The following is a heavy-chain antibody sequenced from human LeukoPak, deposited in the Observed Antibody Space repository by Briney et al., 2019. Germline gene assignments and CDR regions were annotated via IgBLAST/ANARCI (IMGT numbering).Heavy chain of an antibody. CDR2: INPNSGGT. Sequence: ASVKVSCKASGYTFTSYYMHWVRQAPGQGLEWMGRINPNSGGTNYAQKFQGRVTMTRDTSISTAYMELSRLRSDDTAVYYCARDTYYYYDSSGYLVFDYWGQGTLVTVSS. D-gene: IGHD3-22*01. CDR3: ARDTYYYYDSSGYLVFDY. CDR1: GYTFTSYY. J-gene: IGHJ4*02. V-gene: IGHV1-2*06.